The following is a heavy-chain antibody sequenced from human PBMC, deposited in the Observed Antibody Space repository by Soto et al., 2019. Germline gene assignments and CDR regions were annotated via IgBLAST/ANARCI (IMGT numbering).Heavy chain of an antibody. D-gene: IGHD3-22*01. V-gene: IGHV3-33*01. CDR2: IWYDGSNK. J-gene: IGHJ6*02. CDR3: ARGSRVRYYYDSSGYYGYGMDV. Sequence: GGSLRLSCAASGFTFSSYGMHWVRQAPGKGLEWVAVIWYDGSNKYYADSVKGRFTISRDNSKNTLYLQMNSLRAEDTAVYYCARGSRVRYYYDSSGYYGYGMDVWGQGTMVTVSS. CDR1: GFTFSSYG.